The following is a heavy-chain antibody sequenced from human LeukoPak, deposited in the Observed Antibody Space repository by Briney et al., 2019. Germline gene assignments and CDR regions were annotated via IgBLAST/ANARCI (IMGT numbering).Heavy chain of an antibody. J-gene: IGHJ4*02. D-gene: IGHD4-17*01. Sequence: GGSLRLSCAACGFTFSSYEMNWVRQAPGKGLEWVSYISSSGSTIYYADSVKGRFTISRDNAKNSLYLQMNSLRAEDTAVYYCARGGDYNDYFNYWAQGTLVTVSS. V-gene: IGHV3-48*03. CDR1: GFTFSSYE. CDR2: ISSSGSTI. CDR3: ARGGDYNDYFNY.